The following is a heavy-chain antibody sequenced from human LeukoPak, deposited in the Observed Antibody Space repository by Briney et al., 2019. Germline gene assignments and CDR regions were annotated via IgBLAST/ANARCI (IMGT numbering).Heavy chain of an antibody. CDR1: GFTFDDYA. D-gene: IGHD3-10*01. Sequence: GRSLRLSCAASGFTFDDYAMHWVRQAPGKGLEWVSGISWNSGSIGYADSMKGRFTISRDNAKNSLSLQMNSLRAEDTAVYYCAGGNWDRGFFDYWGQGTLVTVSS. CDR2: ISWNSGSI. CDR3: AGGNWDRGFFDY. V-gene: IGHV3-9*01. J-gene: IGHJ4*02.